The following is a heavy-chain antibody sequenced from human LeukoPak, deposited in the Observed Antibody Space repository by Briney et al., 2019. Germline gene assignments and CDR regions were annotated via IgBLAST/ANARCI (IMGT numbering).Heavy chain of an antibody. CDR3: ARGGWETVFDF. Sequence: GGSLRLSCAASGFTFSDYYMSWIRQAPGKGLEWVSYISTSGSTIYYADSVRGRFTISRNNAKNSLFLQMNSLRAEDTAVYYCARGGWETVFDFWGQGTLVTVSS. V-gene: IGHV3-11*04. J-gene: IGHJ4*02. CDR1: GFTFSDYY. D-gene: IGHD1-26*01. CDR2: ISTSGSTI.